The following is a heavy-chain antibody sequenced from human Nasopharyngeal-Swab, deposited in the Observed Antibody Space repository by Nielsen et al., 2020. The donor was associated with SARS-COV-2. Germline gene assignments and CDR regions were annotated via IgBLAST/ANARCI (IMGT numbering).Heavy chain of an antibody. Sequence: WIRQPPGKVLEWLALIYWNDDKRYSPSLKSRLTITKDTSKNQVVLTMTNMDPVDTATYYCAHRTYYYDSSGYYYVWDFDYWGQGTLVTVSS. CDR2: IYWNDDK. CDR3: AHRTYYYDSSGYYYVWDFDY. V-gene: IGHV2-5*01. J-gene: IGHJ4*02. D-gene: IGHD3-22*01.